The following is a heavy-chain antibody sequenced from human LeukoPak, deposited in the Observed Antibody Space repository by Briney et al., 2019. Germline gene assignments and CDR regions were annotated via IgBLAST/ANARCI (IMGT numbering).Heavy chain of an antibody. Sequence: ETLSLTCAVYGGSFSGYYWSWIRQAPGRGLEWVANIKNDGNKKYYVDSVKGRFTISRDNAKNSLYLQMNSLRVEDTAVYYCASLNNDDYWGQGTLVTVPS. V-gene: IGHV3-7*01. J-gene: IGHJ4*02. CDR2: IKNDGNKK. D-gene: IGHD1-1*01. CDR3: ASLNNDDY. CDR1: GGSFSGYY.